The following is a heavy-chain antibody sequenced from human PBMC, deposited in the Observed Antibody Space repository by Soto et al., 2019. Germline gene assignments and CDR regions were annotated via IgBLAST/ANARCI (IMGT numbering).Heavy chain of an antibody. Sequence: GGSLRLSCAASGFTFSDYYMSWIRQAPGKGLEWVSYISSSSSYTNYADSAKGRFTISRDNAKNSLYLQMNSLRAEDTAVYYCARGEFSYYYGMDVWGQGTTVTVSS. CDR2: ISSSSSYT. V-gene: IGHV3-11*06. CDR3: ARGEFSYYYGMDV. CDR1: GFTFSDYY. D-gene: IGHD3-16*01. J-gene: IGHJ6*02.